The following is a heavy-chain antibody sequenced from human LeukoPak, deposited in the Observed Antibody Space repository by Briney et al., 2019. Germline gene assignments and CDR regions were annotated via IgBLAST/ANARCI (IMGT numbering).Heavy chain of an antibody. V-gene: IGHV4-34*01. D-gene: IGHD6-6*01. J-gene: IGHJ3*02. Sequence: SETLSLTCAVYGGSFSGYYWSWIRQPPGKGLEWLGEINHSGSTNYNPSLKSRVTISVDTSKNQFSLKLSSVTAADTAVYYCAAVGSSSAQEDAFDIWGQGTMVTVSS. CDR1: GGSFSGYY. CDR3: AAVGSSSAQEDAFDI. CDR2: INHSGST.